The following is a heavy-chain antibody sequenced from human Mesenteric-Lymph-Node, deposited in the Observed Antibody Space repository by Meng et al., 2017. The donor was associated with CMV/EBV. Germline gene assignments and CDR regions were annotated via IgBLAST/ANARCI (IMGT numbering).Heavy chain of an antibody. CDR2: INSDGSST. CDR3: ARDRSGSYSVPGAFDI. V-gene: IGHV3-74*01. CDR1: GFTFSNYW. D-gene: IGHD1-26*01. J-gene: IGHJ3*02. Sequence: GESLKISCVASGFTFSNYWMHWVRQAPGKGLVWVSRINSDGSSTNYADSVKGRFTISRDNAKNTVYLQMNSLRAEDTAVYYCARDRSGSYSVPGAFDIWGQGTMVTVSS.